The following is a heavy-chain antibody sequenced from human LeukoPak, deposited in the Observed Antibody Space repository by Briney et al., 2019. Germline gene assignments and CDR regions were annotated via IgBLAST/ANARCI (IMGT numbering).Heavy chain of an antibody. Sequence: ASVKVSCKASGYTFTGYYTHWVRQAPGQGLEWMGWINPNSGGTNYAQKFQGRVTMTRDTSISTAYMELSRLRSDDTAVYYCARAMVRGVIISPADYWGQGTLVTVSS. CDR3: ARAMVRGVIISPADY. V-gene: IGHV1-2*02. CDR1: GYTFTGYY. J-gene: IGHJ4*02. CDR2: INPNSGGT. D-gene: IGHD3-10*01.